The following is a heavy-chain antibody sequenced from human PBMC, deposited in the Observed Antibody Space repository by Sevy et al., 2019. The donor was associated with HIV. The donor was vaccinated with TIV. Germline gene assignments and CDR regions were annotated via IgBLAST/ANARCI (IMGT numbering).Heavy chain of an antibody. D-gene: IGHD1-26*01. CDR3: AKDPGGSRNYYYYGMDV. V-gene: IGHV3-23*01. CDR1: GFTLSSYA. J-gene: IGHJ6*02. Sequence: GGSLRLSCAASGFTLSSYAMSWVRQAPGKGLEWVSAISGSGGRTYYADSVKGRFTISRDNSKNTLYLQMNSLRAEDTAVYYCAKDPGGSRNYYYYGMDVWGQGTTVTVSS. CDR2: ISGSGGRT.